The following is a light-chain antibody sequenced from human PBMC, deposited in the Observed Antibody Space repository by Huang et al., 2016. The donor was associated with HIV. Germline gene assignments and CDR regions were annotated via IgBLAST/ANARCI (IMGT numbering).Light chain of an antibody. CDR3: QQRSNWPRT. Sequence: EVVLTQSPATLSLSPGERATLSSRASQSVSSYLAWYQQKPGQAPRLLIYDASNRATGIPVRFSGSGSGTDFTLTISSLEPEDFAVYYCQQRSNWPRTFGQGTKVEIK. CDR1: QSVSSY. V-gene: IGKV3-11*01. CDR2: DAS. J-gene: IGKJ1*01.